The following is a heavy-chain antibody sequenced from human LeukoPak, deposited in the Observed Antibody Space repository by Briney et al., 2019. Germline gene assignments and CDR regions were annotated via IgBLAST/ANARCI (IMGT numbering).Heavy chain of an antibody. Sequence: PGGSLRLSCAASGFTFSSYAMSWVRQAPGKGLEWVSAISGSGGSTYYADSVKGRFTISRDNSKNTLYLQMNSLRAEDTAVYYCARHYYYDSSGYHFDAFDIWGQGTMVTVSS. D-gene: IGHD3-22*01. CDR1: GFTFSSYA. CDR3: ARHYYYDSSGYHFDAFDI. CDR2: ISGSGGST. J-gene: IGHJ3*02. V-gene: IGHV3-23*01.